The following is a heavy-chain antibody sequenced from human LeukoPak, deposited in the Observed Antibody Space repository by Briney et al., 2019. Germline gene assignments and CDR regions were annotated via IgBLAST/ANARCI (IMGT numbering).Heavy chain of an antibody. Sequence: SETLSLTCAISGGSISSGGYSWSWIRQPPGKGLEWIGYIYHSGSTYYNPSLKSRVTISVDRSKNQFSLKLSSVTAADTAVYYCAREKADYYYGMDVWGQGTTVTVSS. CDR2: IYHSGST. CDR1: GGSISSGGYS. V-gene: IGHV4-30-2*01. CDR3: AREKADYYYGMDV. J-gene: IGHJ6*02.